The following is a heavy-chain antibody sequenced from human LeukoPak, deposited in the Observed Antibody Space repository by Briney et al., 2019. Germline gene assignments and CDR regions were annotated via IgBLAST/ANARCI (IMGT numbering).Heavy chain of an antibody. J-gene: IGHJ6*02. Sequence: GGSLRLSCEASGFTFSRYWMHWVRQAPGKGLVWVSRINSDGSSTSYADSVKGRFTISRDNAKNTLYLQMNSLRAEDTAVYYCARSYGDYPYYYYGMDVWGQGTTVTVSS. CDR3: ARSYGDYPYYYYGMDV. D-gene: IGHD4-17*01. V-gene: IGHV3-74*01. CDR2: INSDGSST. CDR1: GFTFSRYW.